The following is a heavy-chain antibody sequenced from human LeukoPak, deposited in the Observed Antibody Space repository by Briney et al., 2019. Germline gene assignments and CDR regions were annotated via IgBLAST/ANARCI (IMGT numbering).Heavy chain of an antibody. CDR2: IRHFAGDI. D-gene: IGHD1-1*01. CDR1: GFTFKSAS. V-gene: IGHV3-21*01. Sequence: GGSLRLSCVATGFTFKSASMSWVRQAPGKGLEWVAFIRHFAGDIFYADSVKGRFNISRDDAKDSVYLQMNSLRVDDTAVYFCARDPYTGSMFDYWGHGTLVTVSS. CDR3: ARDPYTGSMFDY. J-gene: IGHJ4*01.